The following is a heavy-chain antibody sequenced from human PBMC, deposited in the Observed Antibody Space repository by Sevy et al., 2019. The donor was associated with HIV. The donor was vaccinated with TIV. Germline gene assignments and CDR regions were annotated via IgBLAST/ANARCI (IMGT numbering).Heavy chain of an antibody. CDR2: ISFSSNYT. D-gene: IGHD1-26*01. CDR3: ARGLVGANLGTDY. CDR1: GFTFSDYY. J-gene: IGHJ4*02. Sequence: GGSLRLSCSASGFTFSDYYMNWIRQALGKGLEWISYISFSSNYTMYADSVTGRFTISRDNAKNSLYLQMNSLRAEDTAVYYCARGLVGANLGTDYWGQGSLVTVSS. V-gene: IGHV3-11*06.